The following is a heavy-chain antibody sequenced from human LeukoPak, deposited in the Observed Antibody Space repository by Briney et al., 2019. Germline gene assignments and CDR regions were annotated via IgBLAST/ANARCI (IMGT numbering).Heavy chain of an antibody. CDR1: GYTFTGYY. Sequence: ASVKVSCKASGYTFTGYYMHWVRQAPGQGLEWMGWISAYTGNTNYAQKFLGRVTMTTDTSTTTAYMELRSLRSDDTAVYYCARTSGYSKYHFDYWGQGTLVTVSS. CDR3: ARTSGYSKYHFDY. CDR2: ISAYTGNT. V-gene: IGHV1-18*04. D-gene: IGHD6-13*01. J-gene: IGHJ4*02.